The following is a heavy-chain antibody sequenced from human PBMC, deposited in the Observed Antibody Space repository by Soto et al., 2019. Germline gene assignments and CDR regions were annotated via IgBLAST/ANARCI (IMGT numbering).Heavy chain of an antibody. J-gene: IGHJ6*02. V-gene: IGHV1-69*13. CDR3: ARGGRWGVIINPDLFRGDYYYGMDV. CDR1: GGTFSSYA. Sequence: ASVKVSCKASGGTFSSYAISWVRQAPGQGLEWMGGIISIFGTANYAQKFQGRVTITADESTSTAYMELSSLRSEDTAVYYCARGGRWGVIINPDLFRGDYYYGMDVWGQGTTVTVSS. CDR2: IISIFGTA. D-gene: IGHD3-10*01.